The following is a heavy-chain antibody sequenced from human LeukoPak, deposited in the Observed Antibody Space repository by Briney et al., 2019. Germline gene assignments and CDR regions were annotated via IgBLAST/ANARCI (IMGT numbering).Heavy chain of an antibody. J-gene: IGHJ5*02. Sequence: SQTLSLTCAISGDSVSSNSVGWNWIRQSPSRGLEWLGRTYYGSKWYTDYAVSVISRITINVDTSKNQSSLQLNSVTPEDTAVYYCARGGLRRSLGWFDPWGQGTLVSVFS. CDR2: TYYGSKWYT. D-gene: IGHD6-13*01. CDR1: GDSVSSNSVG. CDR3: ARGGLRRSLGWFDP. V-gene: IGHV6-1*01.